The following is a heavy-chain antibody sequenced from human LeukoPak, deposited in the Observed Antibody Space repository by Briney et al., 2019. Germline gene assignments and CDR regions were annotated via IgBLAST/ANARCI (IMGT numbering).Heavy chain of an antibody. V-gene: IGHV3-21*01. Sequence: GGSLRLSCAASGFTFSSYWMNWVRQAPGKGLEWVSSISSSSSYIYYADSVKGRFTISRDNAKNSLYLQMNSLRAEDTAVYYCTRISSSSSFDYWAREPWSPSPQ. J-gene: IGHJ4*02. CDR2: ISSSSSYI. D-gene: IGHD6-6*01. CDR1: GFTFSSYW. CDR3: TRISSSSSFDY.